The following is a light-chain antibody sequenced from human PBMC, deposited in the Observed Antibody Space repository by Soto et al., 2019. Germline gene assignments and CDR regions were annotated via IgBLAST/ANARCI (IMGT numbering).Light chain of an antibody. V-gene: IGKV3-20*01. CDR2: AAS. Sequence: EIVMTQSPATLSVSPGERATLSCRASQSVTASFLAWYQHKPGQSPRLLIGAASSRATGIPDRFSGSGSGTDFTLTISRLEPEDCAVYFCQQYGSSPPTFGQGTKVDIK. CDR3: QQYGSSPPT. CDR1: QSVTASF. J-gene: IGKJ1*01.